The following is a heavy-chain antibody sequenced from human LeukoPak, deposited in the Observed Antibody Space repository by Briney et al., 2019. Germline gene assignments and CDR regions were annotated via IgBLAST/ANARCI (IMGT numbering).Heavy chain of an antibody. CDR1: GYTFTSYT. CDR3: ARAPMGRGALY. V-gene: IGHV1-3*01. D-gene: IGHD3-10*01. CDR2: INAGNGNT. Sequence: ASVKVSCKASGYTFTSYTMHWVRQAPGQRLEWMGWINAGNGNTKYSQKFQGRVIITRDTSMSTAYMEVTSLRSDDTAFYYCARAPMGRGALYWGQGTLVTVNS. J-gene: IGHJ4*02.